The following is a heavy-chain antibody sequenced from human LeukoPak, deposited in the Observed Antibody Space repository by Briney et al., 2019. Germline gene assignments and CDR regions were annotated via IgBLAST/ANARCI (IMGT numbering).Heavy chain of an antibody. CDR1: RYNFTSYW. V-gene: IGHV5-51*01. D-gene: IGHD3-9*01. Sequence: GESLKISCKGSRYNFTSYWIGWVRQMPGKGLEWMGIIYPGDSDTRYSPSFQGQVTISADKSISTAYLQWSSLKASDTAMYYCARLTNYDILTGYYAGLYYFDYWGQGTLVTVSS. CDR3: ARLTNYDILTGYYAGLYYFDY. J-gene: IGHJ4*02. CDR2: IYPGDSDT.